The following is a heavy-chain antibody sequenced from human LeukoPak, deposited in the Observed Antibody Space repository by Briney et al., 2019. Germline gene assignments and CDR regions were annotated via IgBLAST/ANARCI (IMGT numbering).Heavy chain of an antibody. CDR2: IYYSGST. J-gene: IGHJ4*02. CDR1: GGSISSYY. Sequence: SETLSLTCTVSGGSISSYYWSWIRQPPGKGQEWIGYIYYSGSTNYNPSLKSRVTISVDTSKNQFSLKLSSVTAADTAVYYCARAVAGTYFDYWGQGTLVTVSS. V-gene: IGHV4-59*08. CDR3: ARAVAGTYFDY. D-gene: IGHD6-19*01.